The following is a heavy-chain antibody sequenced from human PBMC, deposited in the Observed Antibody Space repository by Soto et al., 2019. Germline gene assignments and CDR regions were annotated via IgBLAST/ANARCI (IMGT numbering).Heavy chain of an antibody. CDR3: ARAFYYYDSSGYYYYYGMDV. CDR1: GFTFSSYS. D-gene: IGHD3-22*01. J-gene: IGHJ6*02. CDR2: ISSSSSYI. Sequence: GGSLRLSCAASGFTFSSYSMNWVRQAPGKGLEWVSSISSSSSYIYYADSVKGRFTISRDNAKNSLYLQMNSLRAEDTAVYYCARAFYYYDSSGYYYYYGMDVWGQGTTVTVSS. V-gene: IGHV3-21*01.